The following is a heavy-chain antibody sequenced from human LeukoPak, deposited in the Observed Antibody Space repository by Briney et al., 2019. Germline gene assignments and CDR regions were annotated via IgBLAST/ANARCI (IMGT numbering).Heavy chain of an antibody. CDR3: ARDYYGSGSYYSAY. Sequence: ASVKVSCKASGYTFTSYAMHWVRQAPGQRLEWMGWINAGNGNTKYSQKFQGRVTITRDTSASTAYMELSSLRSEDTAVCYCARDYYGSGSYYSAYWGQGTLVTVPS. D-gene: IGHD3-10*01. V-gene: IGHV1-3*01. J-gene: IGHJ4*02. CDR1: GYTFTSYA. CDR2: INAGNGNT.